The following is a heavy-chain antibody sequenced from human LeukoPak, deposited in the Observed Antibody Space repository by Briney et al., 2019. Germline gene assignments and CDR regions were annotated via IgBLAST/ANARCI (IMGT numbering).Heavy chain of an antibody. CDR3: ARESPYYYFDSSGRTVVDY. D-gene: IGHD3-22*01. CDR1: GGSFSGYS. V-gene: IGHV4-34*01. Sequence: PLETLSLTCAVYGGSFSGYSWNWIRQPPGRGLEWIGKINDDGSTNYNPSLKSRVTISGDTSTNQFSLKLTSVTAADTALYYCARESPYYYFDSSGRTVVDYWGQGTQVTVSS. J-gene: IGHJ4*02. CDR2: INDDGST.